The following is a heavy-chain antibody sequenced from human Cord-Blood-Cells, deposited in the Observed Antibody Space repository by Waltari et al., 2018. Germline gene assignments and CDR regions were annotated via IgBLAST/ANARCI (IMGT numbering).Heavy chain of an antibody. D-gene: IGHD6-13*01. CDR1: GFTFSSYA. CDR3: ARTRYSSSWYLLDY. J-gene: IGHJ4*02. V-gene: IGHV3-30-3*01. Sequence: QVQLVESGGGVVQPGRSLRLSCAASGFTFSSYAMHWVRQAPGKGLEWVAVISYDGSNKYYADSVKGRFTNSRDNSKNTLYLQMNSLRAEDTAVYYCARTRYSSSWYLLDYWGQGTLVTVSS. CDR2: ISYDGSNK.